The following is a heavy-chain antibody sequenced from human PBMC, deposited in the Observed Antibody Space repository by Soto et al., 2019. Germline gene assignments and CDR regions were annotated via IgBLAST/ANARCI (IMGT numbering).Heavy chain of an antibody. J-gene: IGHJ4*02. Sequence: QVQLQQWGAGLLKPSETLSLTCAVYGGSFSGYYWTWIRQPPGKGLEWIGEIHHGGSTNYNPSLKSRVTISVDTSKNQFSLKLRSVTAADTAVYYCARGIPMIVVVQSDAPDRYYFDSWCQGTLVTVSS. D-gene: IGHD3-22*01. V-gene: IGHV4-34*01. CDR1: GGSFSGYY. CDR2: IHHGGST. CDR3: ARGIPMIVVVQSDAPDRYYFDS.